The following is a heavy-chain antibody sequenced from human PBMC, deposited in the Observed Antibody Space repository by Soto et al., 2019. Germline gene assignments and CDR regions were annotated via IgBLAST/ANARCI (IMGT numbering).Heavy chain of an antibody. CDR1: GFTFSSYA. CDR3: AKRGQYSYQATYWYFDL. V-gene: IGHV3-23*01. J-gene: IGHJ2*01. D-gene: IGHD5-18*01. Sequence: EVQLLESGGGLVQPGGSLRLSCAASGFTFSSYAMSWVRQAPGKGLEWVSAISGSGGSTYYAHSVKGRFTISRDNSKNTLSLQMNCLRAEATAVYYCAKRGQYSYQATYWYFDLWGRGTLVTVSS. CDR2: ISGSGGST.